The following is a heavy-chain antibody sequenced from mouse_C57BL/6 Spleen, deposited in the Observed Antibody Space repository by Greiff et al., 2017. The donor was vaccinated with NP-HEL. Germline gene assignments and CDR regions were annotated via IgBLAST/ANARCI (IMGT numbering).Heavy chain of an antibody. CDR3: TSGTTVVCDY. D-gene: IGHD1-1*01. V-gene: IGHV1-15*01. CDR2: IDPETGGT. CDR1: GYTFTDYE. Sequence: QVQLKESGAELVRPGASVTLSCKASGYTFTDYEMHWVKQTPVHGLEWIGAIDPETGGTAYNQKFKGKAILTADKSSSTAYMELRSLTSEDSAVYYCTSGTTVVCDYWGQGTTLTVSS. J-gene: IGHJ2*01.